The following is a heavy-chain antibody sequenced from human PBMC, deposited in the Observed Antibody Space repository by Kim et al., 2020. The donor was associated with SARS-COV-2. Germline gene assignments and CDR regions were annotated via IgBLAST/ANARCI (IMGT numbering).Heavy chain of an antibody. J-gene: IGHJ6*02. CDR1: GFTFDDYA. D-gene: IGHD3-22*01. V-gene: IGHV3-9*01. CDR2: ISWNSGSI. CDR3: AKGSMYYYDSSGQSGDYYGMDV. Sequence: GGSLRLSCAASGFTFDDYAMHWVRQAPGKGLEWVSGISWNSGSIGYADSVKGRFTISRDNAKNSLYLQMNSLRAEDTALYYCAKGSMYYYDSSGQSGDYYGMDVWGQGTTVTVSS.